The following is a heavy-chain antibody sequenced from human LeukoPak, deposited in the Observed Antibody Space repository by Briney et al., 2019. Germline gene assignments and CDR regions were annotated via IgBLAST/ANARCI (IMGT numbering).Heavy chain of an antibody. CDR3: ARDRRGYMDV. V-gene: IGHV4-61*02. CDR2: IYTSGST. Sequence: SETLSLTCTVSGGSINNNTYYWSWIRQPAGKGLEWIGRIYTSGSTNYNPSLKSRVTMSVDTSKNQFSLKLSSVTAADTAVYYCARDRRGYMDVWGKGTTVTVSS. J-gene: IGHJ6*03. CDR1: GGSINNNTYY. D-gene: IGHD3-10*01.